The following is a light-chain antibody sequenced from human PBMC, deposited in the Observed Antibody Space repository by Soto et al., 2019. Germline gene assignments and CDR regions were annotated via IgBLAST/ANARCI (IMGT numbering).Light chain of an antibody. CDR3: SSYAGSNDPP. Sequence: QSVLTQPPSASGAPGESFTISCTGTSSDVGGYNYVSWYQQHPGKAPELMIYEVSKRPSGVPDRFSGSKSGNTASLTVSGLQAEDEADYYCSSYAGSNDPPFGGGTKVTVL. CDR1: SSDVGGYNY. V-gene: IGLV2-8*01. J-gene: IGLJ2*01. CDR2: EVS.